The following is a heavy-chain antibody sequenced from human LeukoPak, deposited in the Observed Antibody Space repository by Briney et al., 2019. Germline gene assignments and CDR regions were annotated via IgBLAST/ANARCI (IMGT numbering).Heavy chain of an antibody. CDR3: ANDRGAAGPDYFDY. D-gene: IGHD6-13*01. CDR1: GFTFSSYW. J-gene: IGHJ4*02. CDR2: IRYDGSNK. V-gene: IGHV3-30*02. Sequence: GGSLRLSCAASGFTFSSYWMSWVRQAPGKGLEWVAFIRYDGSNKYYADSVKGRFTISRDNSKNTLYLQMNSLRAEDTAVYYCANDRGAAGPDYFDYWGQGTLVTVSS.